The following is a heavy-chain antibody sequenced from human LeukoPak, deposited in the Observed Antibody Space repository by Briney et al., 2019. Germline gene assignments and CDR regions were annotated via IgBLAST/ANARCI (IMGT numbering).Heavy chain of an antibody. CDR2: IYYSGST. V-gene: IGHV4-59*01. D-gene: IGHD2-15*01. J-gene: IGHJ4*02. CDR3: AREVGVRGFDY. CDR1: GGSISSYY. Sequence: PSETLSLTCTVSGGSISSYYWSWIRQPPGKGLEWIGYIYYSGSTNYNPSLKSRVTISVDTSKNQLSLKLSSVTAADTAVYYCAREVGVRGFDYWGQGTLVTVSS.